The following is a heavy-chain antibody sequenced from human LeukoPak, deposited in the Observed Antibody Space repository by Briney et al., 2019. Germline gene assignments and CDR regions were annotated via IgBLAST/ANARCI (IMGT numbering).Heavy chain of an antibody. CDR3: ARDRVNSGYDLDY. Sequence: GGSLRLSCAASGFTFSSYWMSWVRQAPGKGLEWVANIKQDGSEGYYVDSVKGRFTMSRDNAKNSLYLQMNSLRAEDTAVYYCARDRVNSGYDLDYWGQGTLVTVSS. CDR2: IKQDGSEG. CDR1: GFTFSSYW. D-gene: IGHD5-12*01. V-gene: IGHV3-7*01. J-gene: IGHJ4*02.